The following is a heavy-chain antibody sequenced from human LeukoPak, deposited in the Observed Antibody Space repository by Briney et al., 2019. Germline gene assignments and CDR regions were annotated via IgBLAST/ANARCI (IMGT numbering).Heavy chain of an antibody. V-gene: IGHV1-69*02. J-gene: IGHJ4*02. CDR3: ASQTSYSSSWYTDY. CDR1: GGTFSSYT. CDR2: IIPILGIA. D-gene: IGHD6-13*01. Sequence: GASVKVSCKASGGTFSSYTISWVRQAPEQGLEWMGRIIPILGIANYAQKFQGRVTITADKSTSTAYMELSSLRSEDTAVYYCASQTSYSSSWYTDYWGQGTLVTVSS.